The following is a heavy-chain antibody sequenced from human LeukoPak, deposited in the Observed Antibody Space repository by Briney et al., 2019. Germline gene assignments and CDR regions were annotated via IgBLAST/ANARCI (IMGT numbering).Heavy chain of an antibody. Sequence: HTGRSLRLSCAASGFTFDDYAMHRVRQAPGTGLEWVSGIRRETGSIGYADSVKGRFTISRDDARNSLYLQMNSLRAEDTALYYCVKDFGEKTAAIAYWGQGTLVTVSS. CDR1: GFTFDDYA. V-gene: IGHV3-9*01. CDR3: VKDFGEKTAAIAY. J-gene: IGHJ4*02. CDR2: IRRETGSI. D-gene: IGHD2-2*01.